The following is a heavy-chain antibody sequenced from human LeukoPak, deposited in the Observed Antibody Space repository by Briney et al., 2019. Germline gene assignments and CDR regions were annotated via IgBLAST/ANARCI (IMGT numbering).Heavy chain of an antibody. Sequence: GGSLRLSCAASGFTFSSYGMHWVRQAPGKGLEWVAVVWFDGTNKFYADSVKGRFTISRDNSKNTVYLQMNSLRAEDTAVYYCARDHVIKQAPPGYWGQGTLVPSPQ. CDR3: ARDHVIKQAPPGY. V-gene: IGHV3-33*01. CDR2: VWFDGTNK. CDR1: GFTFSSYG. J-gene: IGHJ4*02. D-gene: IGHD3-10*01.